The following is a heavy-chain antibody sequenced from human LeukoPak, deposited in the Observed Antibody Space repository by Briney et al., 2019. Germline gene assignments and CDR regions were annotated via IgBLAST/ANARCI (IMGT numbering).Heavy chain of an antibody. J-gene: IGHJ4*02. CDR2: IYTSGST. CDR3: ARGYCSSSSCHFDC. D-gene: IGHD2-2*01. V-gene: IGHV4-61*02. CDR1: GGSISSGSHY. Sequence: SQTLSLTCTVSGGSISSGSHYWSWIRQPAGKGLEYIGRIYTSGSTNYNPSLKSRVTISVDTSKNQFSLKLSSVTAADTAVYYCARGYCSSSSCHFDCWGQGTLVTVSS.